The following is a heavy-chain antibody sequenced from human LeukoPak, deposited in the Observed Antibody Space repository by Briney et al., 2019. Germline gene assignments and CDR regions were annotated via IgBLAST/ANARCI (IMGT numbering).Heavy chain of an antibody. CDR3: ARVAGTVTKGLYYFDY. J-gene: IGHJ4*02. V-gene: IGHV1-2*02. CDR1: GYTFTGYY. D-gene: IGHD4-11*01. Sequence: ASVKVSCKASGYTFTGYYMHWVRQAPRQGLEWMGWINPNSGGTNYAQKFQGRVTMTRDTSISTAYMELSRLRSDDTAVYYCARVAGTVTKGLYYFDYWGQGTLVTVSS. CDR2: INPNSGGT.